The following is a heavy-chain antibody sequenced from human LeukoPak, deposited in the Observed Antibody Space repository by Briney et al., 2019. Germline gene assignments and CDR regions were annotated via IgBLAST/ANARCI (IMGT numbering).Heavy chain of an antibody. CDR1: GYTFTCYG. J-gene: IGHJ5*02. V-gene: IGHV1-18*01. Sequence: ASVKVSCKASGYTFTCYGISWVRQAPGQGLEWMGWISAYNGNTNYAQKLQGRVTMTTDTSTSTAYMELRSLRSDDTAVYYCARAPDYGDYLWFDPWGQGTLVTVSS. CDR3: ARAPDYGDYLWFDP. CDR2: ISAYNGNT. D-gene: IGHD4-17*01.